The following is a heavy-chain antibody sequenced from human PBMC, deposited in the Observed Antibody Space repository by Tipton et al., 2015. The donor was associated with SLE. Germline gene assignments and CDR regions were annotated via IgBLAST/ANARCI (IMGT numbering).Heavy chain of an antibody. CDR2: IYTSGST. V-gene: IGHV4-4*09. CDR3: ARPRAPYYYYGMDV. Sequence: TLSLTCTVSGDSVSSYYWSWIRQPPGKGLEWIAYIYTSGSTDYNPSLKSRVTISVDTSKNQFSLKLSSVTAADTAVYYCARPRAPYYYYGMDVWGQGTTVTVSS. J-gene: IGHJ6*02. CDR1: GDSVSSYY.